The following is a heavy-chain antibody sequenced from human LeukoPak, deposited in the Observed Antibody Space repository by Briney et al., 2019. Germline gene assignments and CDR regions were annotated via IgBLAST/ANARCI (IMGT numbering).Heavy chain of an antibody. J-gene: IGHJ6*03. CDR1: GFTFSSYA. CDR2: ISYDGSEK. CDR3: ARDPYSGGYGDYYYYYMDL. V-gene: IGHV3-30*04. D-gene: IGHD1-26*01. Sequence: GGSLRLSCAASGFTFSSYAVHWVRQAPGKGLEWVAVISYDGSEKYYVDSVKGRFTISRDNSKNTLFLQMNSLRAEDTAVYYCARDPYSGGYGDYYYYYMDLWGQGTTVTISS.